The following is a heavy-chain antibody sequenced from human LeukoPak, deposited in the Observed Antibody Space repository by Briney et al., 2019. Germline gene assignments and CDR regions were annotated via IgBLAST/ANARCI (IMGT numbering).Heavy chain of an antibody. CDR1: GFTFTSYG. CDR2: MQYDGSNK. V-gene: IGHV3-30*18. Sequence: GGSLRLSCAASGFTFTSYGMHWVRQAPGKGLEWVAVMQYDGSNKYYADSVKGRFTISRDNSKNTRYLQMNSLSAEDTAVYYCGKARGSYGINDAFDIWGQGTMVTVSS. D-gene: IGHD5-18*01. J-gene: IGHJ3*02. CDR3: GKARGSYGINDAFDI.